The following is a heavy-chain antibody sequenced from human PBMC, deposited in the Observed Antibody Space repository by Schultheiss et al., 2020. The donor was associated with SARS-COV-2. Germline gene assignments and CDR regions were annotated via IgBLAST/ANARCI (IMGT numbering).Heavy chain of an antibody. CDR1: GFTFSNAW. J-gene: IGHJ4*02. CDR3: ARGLMTTGNY. CDR2: ISSSSSYI. V-gene: IGHV3-21*01. Sequence: GGSLRLSCAASGFTFSNAWMSWVRQAPGKGLEWVSSISSSSSYIYYADSVKGRFTISRDNAKNSLYLQMNSLRAEDTAVYYCARGLMTTGNYWGQGTLVTVSS. D-gene: IGHD4-11*01.